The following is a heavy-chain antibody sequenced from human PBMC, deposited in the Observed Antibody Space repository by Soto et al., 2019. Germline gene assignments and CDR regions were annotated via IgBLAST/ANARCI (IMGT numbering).Heavy chain of an antibody. CDR1: GGSISSYY. J-gene: IGHJ4*02. D-gene: IGHD2-8*01. Sequence: SETLSLTCTVSGGSISSYYWSWIRQPPGKGLEWIGYIYYSGSTNYNPSLKSRVTISVDTSKNQFSLKLSSVTAADTAVYYCARHVPYGGMYAIGDSDYFDYWGQGTLVTVSS. CDR3: ARHVPYGGMYAIGDSDYFDY. V-gene: IGHV4-59*08. CDR2: IYYSGST.